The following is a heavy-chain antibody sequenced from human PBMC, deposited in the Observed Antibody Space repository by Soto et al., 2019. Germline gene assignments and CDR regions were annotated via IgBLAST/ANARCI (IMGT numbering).Heavy chain of an antibody. CDR3: AKDLETGYSSSWYWEY. J-gene: IGHJ4*02. CDR2: ISGSGGST. V-gene: IGHV3-23*01. CDR1: GFTFSSYA. D-gene: IGHD6-13*01. Sequence: GGSLRLSCAASGFTFSSYALSRVRQAPGKGLEWVSAISGSGGSTYYADSVKGRFTISRDNSKNTLYLQMNSLRAEDTAVYYCAKDLETGYSSSWYWEYWGQGTLVTVSS.